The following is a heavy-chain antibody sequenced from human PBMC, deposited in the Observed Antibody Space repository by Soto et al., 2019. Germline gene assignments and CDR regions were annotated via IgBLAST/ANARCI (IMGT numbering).Heavy chain of an antibody. Sequence: SGPTLVNPTETLTLTCTVSGFSLSNARMGVSWIRQPPGKALEWLAHIFSNDEKSYSTSLKSRLTISKDTSKSQVVLTMTNMDPVDTATYYCARVKMGRDYDFWSGYHNWFDPWGQGTLVTVSS. CDR1: GFSLSNARMG. CDR3: ARVKMGRDYDFWSGYHNWFDP. CDR2: IFSNDEK. J-gene: IGHJ5*02. V-gene: IGHV2-26*01. D-gene: IGHD3-3*01.